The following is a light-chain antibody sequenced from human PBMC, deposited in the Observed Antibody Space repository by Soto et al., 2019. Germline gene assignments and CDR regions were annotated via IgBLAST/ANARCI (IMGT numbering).Light chain of an antibody. CDR2: DVS. CDR3: SSYTSSSTRLYV. CDR1: SSDVGGYNY. V-gene: IGLV2-14*01. J-gene: IGLJ1*01. Sequence: QSALTQPASVSGSPGQSITIYCTGTSSDVGGYNYVSWYQQHPGKAPKLMIYDVSNRPSGVSNRFSGSKSGNTASLTISGLQAEDEADYYCSSYTSSSTRLYVFGTGTKVTVL.